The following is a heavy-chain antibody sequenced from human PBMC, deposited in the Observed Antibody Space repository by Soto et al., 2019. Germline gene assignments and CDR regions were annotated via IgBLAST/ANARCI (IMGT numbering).Heavy chain of an antibody. D-gene: IGHD3-10*01. V-gene: IGHV3-23*01. CDR2: ISESGTSA. CDR1: GFTFSSYA. J-gene: IGHJ5*02. Sequence: EVPVLASGGGLEQPGGSLRLSCAASGFTFSSYAMGWVRQAPGKGLEWVSSISESGTSAYYADSVKGRFTISRDNSKDTLFLQMNRLRAEDTALYHCAKDNRGSGSYGWFDPWGQGTLVTVSS. CDR3: AKDNRGSGSYGWFDP.